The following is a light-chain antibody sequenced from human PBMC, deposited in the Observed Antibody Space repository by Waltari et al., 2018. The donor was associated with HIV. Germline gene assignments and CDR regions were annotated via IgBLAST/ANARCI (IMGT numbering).Light chain of an antibody. Sequence: VSWYQQSPGTAPKLRIYEVTHRPSGVPVRFSGSKSGNTASLTISGLQADDEADYYCSSYTTSSTWVFGGGTKLTVL. J-gene: IGLJ3*02. CDR3: SSYTTSSTWV. CDR2: EVT. V-gene: IGLV2-18*02.